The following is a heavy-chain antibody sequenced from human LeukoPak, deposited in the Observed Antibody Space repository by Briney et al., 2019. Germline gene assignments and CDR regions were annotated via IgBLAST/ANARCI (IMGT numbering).Heavy chain of an antibody. J-gene: IGHJ4*02. Sequence: GSLRLSCAASGFSVGEYYVTWVRQAPGKGLEWISYITRENWIYYSDSVKGRFTISRDHAKNSVYLEMNSLRADDTAVYYCARGLHLDSSGSLYYWGQGTLVTVSS. CDR1: GFSVGEYY. CDR2: ITRENWI. CDR3: ARGLHLDSSGSLYY. V-gene: IGHV3-69-1*01. D-gene: IGHD3-22*01.